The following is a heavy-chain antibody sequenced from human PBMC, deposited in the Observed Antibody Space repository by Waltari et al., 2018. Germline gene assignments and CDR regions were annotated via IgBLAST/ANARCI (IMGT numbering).Heavy chain of an antibody. CDR3: ARGQGLAYHYYYMDV. CDR1: GFTFSSYE. Sequence: EVQVVESGGGFVQPGGSLRLSCAASGFTFSSYEMNWVRQAPGKGLEWVSYIDWRSSVINYADSVKGRFTISRDNARNSLVPQMNSLRAEDTAVYYCARGQGLAYHYYYMDVWGKGTTVTVS. CDR2: IDWRSSVI. J-gene: IGHJ6*03. V-gene: IGHV3-48*03. D-gene: IGHD3-22*01.